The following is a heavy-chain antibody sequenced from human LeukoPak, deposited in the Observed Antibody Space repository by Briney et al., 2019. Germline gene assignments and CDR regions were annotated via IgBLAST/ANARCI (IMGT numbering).Heavy chain of an antibody. V-gene: IGHV4-59*12. CDR1: GGSISSYY. Sequence: SETLSLTCTVSGGSISSYYWSWIRQPPGKGLEWIGYIYYSGSTNYNPSLKSRVTISVDTSKNQFSLKLSSVTAADTAVYYCARRPPLGDAFDIWGQGTMVTVSS. D-gene: IGHD6-6*01. J-gene: IGHJ3*02. CDR2: IYYSGST. CDR3: ARRPPLGDAFDI.